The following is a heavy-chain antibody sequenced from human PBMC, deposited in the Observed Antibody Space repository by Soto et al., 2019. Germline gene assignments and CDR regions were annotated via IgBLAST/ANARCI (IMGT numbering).Heavy chain of an antibody. CDR2: ISYDGSNK. CDR3: AAGRIPQNIVVVVAATQ. V-gene: IGHV3-30-3*01. Sequence: QVQLVESGGGVVQPGRSLRLSCAASGFTFSSYAMHWVRQAPGKGLEWVPVISYDGSNKYYADSVKGRFTISRDNSKNTLYLQMNSLRAEDTAVYYCAAGRIPQNIVVVVAATQWGQGTLVTVSS. J-gene: IGHJ4*02. D-gene: IGHD2-15*01. CDR1: GFTFSSYA.